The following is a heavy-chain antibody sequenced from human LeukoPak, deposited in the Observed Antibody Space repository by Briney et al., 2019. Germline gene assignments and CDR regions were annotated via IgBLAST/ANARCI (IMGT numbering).Heavy chain of an antibody. CDR1: GGSISSSNW. D-gene: IGHD3-10*01. V-gene: IGHV4-4*02. CDR3: ARVGSTALFDP. CDR2: ISHSGST. Sequence: SGTLSLICAVSGGSISSSNWWSWVRQPPGKGLEWIGEISHSGSTNYNPSLKSRVTMSVDKSKNHFSLKLSSVTAADTAVYYCARVGSTALFDPWGQGTLVTVSS. J-gene: IGHJ5*02.